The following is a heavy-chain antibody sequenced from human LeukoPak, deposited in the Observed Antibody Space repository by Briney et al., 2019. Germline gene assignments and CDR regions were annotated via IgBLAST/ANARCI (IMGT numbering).Heavy chain of an antibody. V-gene: IGHV1-69*13. Sequence: ASVKVSCKASGGTFSSYAISWVRQAPGHGLEWMGGIIPIFGTANYAQKFQGRVTITADESTSTAYMELSSLRSEDTAVYYCAGVEVRFRGAYWGQGTLVTVSS. CDR2: IIPIFGTA. CDR3: AGVEVRFRGAY. CDR1: GGTFSSYA. D-gene: IGHD3-3*01. J-gene: IGHJ4*02.